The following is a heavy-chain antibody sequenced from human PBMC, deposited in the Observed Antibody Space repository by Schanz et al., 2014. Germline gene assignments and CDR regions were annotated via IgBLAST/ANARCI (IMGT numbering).Heavy chain of an antibody. J-gene: IGHJ6*02. CDR2: INPNSGGT. CDR1: GYTFTDYH. Sequence: QVQLVQSGAEVKKPGASVKVSCKSSGYTFTDYHIHWVRQAPGQGLEYMGRINPNSGGTNFAQKFQGRVTMTRDTSISTAYMELSSLRSEDTAVYYCARGQYYDFWSGYYKYYGMDVWGQGTTVTVSS. D-gene: IGHD3-3*01. V-gene: IGHV1-2*06. CDR3: ARGQYYDFWSGYYKYYGMDV.